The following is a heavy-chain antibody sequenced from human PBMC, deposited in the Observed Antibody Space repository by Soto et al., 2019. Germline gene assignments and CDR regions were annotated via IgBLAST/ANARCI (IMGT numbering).Heavy chain of an antibody. CDR3: ASPGHGIVVVPAASLGYYYGMDV. CDR2: IIPIFGTA. CDR1: GGTFSSYA. D-gene: IGHD2-2*01. Sequence: QVQLVQSGAEVKKPGSSVKVSCKASGGTFSSYAISWVRQAPGQGLEWMGGIIPIFGTANYAQKFQGRVTITADESTSTAYMALSSLRSEDTAVYYCASPGHGIVVVPAASLGYYYGMDVWGQGTTVTVSS. V-gene: IGHV1-69*01. J-gene: IGHJ6*02.